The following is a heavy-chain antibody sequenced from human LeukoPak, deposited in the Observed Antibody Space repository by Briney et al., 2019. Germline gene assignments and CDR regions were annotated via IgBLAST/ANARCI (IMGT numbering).Heavy chain of an antibody. D-gene: IGHD4/OR15-4a*01. J-gene: IGHJ3*02. V-gene: IGHV3-7*01. CDR3: ATISAQTFDI. CDR2: IKPDGSDK. Sequence: PGGSLRLSCVGSGFSLSSYLVNCVRQSPGKGLEWVANIKPDGSDKYYVDSARGRLTVSRDNAKNSAFLQMNSLRAEDTAIYYCATISAQTFDIWGQGTLVSVSS. CDR1: GFSLSSYL.